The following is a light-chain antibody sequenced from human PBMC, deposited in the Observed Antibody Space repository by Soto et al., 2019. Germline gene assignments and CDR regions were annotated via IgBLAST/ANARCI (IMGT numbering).Light chain of an antibody. CDR2: DVS. CDR3: SSYTSSSTLI. J-gene: IGLJ2*01. CDR1: SSDVGGYNY. Sequence: QSALTQPASVSGSPGQSITISCTGTSSDVGGYNYVSWYQQHPGKAPKLMIYDVSNRPSGVSNRFSGSKSGNTASLTISGLQAEDEADDYCSSYTSSSTLIFGGGTKRTVL. V-gene: IGLV2-14*03.